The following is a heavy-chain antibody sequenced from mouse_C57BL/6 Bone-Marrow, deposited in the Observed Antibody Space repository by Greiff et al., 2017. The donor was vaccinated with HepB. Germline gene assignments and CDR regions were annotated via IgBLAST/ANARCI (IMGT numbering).Heavy chain of an antibody. Sequence: DVKLVESGGGLVQPGGSLKLSCAASGFTFSDYYMYWVRQTPEKRLEWVAYISNGGGSTYYPDTVKGRFTIARDNAKNTRYLQMSRLKSEDTAMYYCARHRTTVVEDWYFDVWGTGTTVTVSS. CDR2: ISNGGGST. J-gene: IGHJ1*03. D-gene: IGHD1-1*01. CDR1: GFTFSDYY. V-gene: IGHV5-12*01. CDR3: ARHRTTVVEDWYFDV.